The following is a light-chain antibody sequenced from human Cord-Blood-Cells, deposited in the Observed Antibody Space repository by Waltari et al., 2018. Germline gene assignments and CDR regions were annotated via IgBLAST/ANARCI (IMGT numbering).Light chain of an antibody. CDR1: SSHIGSNY. Sequence: QSVLTQPPSASGTPGQRVTISCSGSSSHIGSNYVYWYQQLPGTAPKPPIYRNNQRPSGVPDRFSGSKSGTSASLAISGLRSEDEADYYCAAWDDSLSGRVFGGGTKLTVL. CDR3: AAWDDSLSGRV. CDR2: RNN. V-gene: IGLV1-47*01. J-gene: IGLJ3*02.